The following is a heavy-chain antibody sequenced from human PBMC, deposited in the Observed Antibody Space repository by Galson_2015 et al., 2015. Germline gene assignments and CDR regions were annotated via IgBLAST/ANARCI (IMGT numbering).Heavy chain of an antibody. J-gene: IGHJ4*02. Sequence: SETLSLTCTVSGGSMNDNYWGWIRQPPGRGLEWIAYIYYSGSTNYNPSLKSRVAISVDPSKSQFSLELSSVTAADTAMYYCARASRDCSDTRCQIEPGYFDYWGQGTLVTVSS. CDR3: ARASRDCSDTRCQIEPGYFDY. CDR2: IYYSGST. V-gene: IGHV4-59*01. CDR1: GGSMNDNY. D-gene: IGHD2-2*01.